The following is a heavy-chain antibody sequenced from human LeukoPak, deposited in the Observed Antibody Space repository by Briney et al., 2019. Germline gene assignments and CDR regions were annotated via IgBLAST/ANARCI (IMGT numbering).Heavy chain of an antibody. Sequence: GGSLRLSCVASGFTFSNYAMTWVRQAPGKGLEWVSAITGSGDTTYYADSVKGRFTISRDNSENTLYLLMNSLRADDTAVYFCAKRNPHTSGWYEYWGQGTLVTVAS. V-gene: IGHV3-23*01. CDR2: ITGSGDTT. D-gene: IGHD6-19*01. CDR3: AKRNPHTSGWYEY. J-gene: IGHJ4*02. CDR1: GFTFSNYA.